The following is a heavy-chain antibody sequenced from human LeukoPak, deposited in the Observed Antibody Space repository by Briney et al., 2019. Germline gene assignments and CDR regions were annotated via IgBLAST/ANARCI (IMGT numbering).Heavy chain of an antibody. J-gene: IGHJ4*02. D-gene: IGHD6-13*01. CDR1: GGTFSSYA. Sequence: ASVKVSCKASGGTFSSYASSWVRQAPGQGLEWMGGIIPIFGTASYAQKFQGRVTMTRDTSTSTVYMELSSLRSEDTAVYYCARGAAAGTFLFDYWGQGTLVTVSS. CDR2: IIPIFGTA. V-gene: IGHV1-69*05. CDR3: ARGAAAGTFLFDY.